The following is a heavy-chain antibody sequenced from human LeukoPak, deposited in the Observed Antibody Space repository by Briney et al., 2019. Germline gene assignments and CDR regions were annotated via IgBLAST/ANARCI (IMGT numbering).Heavy chain of an antibody. J-gene: IGHJ5*02. CDR3: ARDPLIAAPEGWLDP. V-gene: IGHV7-4-1*02. CDR1: GYTFTSYA. D-gene: IGHD6-13*01. Sequence: ASVKVSCKASGYTFTSYAMNWVRQAPGQGLEWMGWINTNTGNPTYAQGFTGRFVFSLDTSVSTAYLQISSLKAEDTAVYYCARDPLIAAPEGWLDPWGQGTLVTVAS. CDR2: INTNTGNP.